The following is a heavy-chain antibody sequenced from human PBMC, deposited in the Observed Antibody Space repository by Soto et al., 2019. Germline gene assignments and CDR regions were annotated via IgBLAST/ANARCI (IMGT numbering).Heavy chain of an antibody. CDR2: TRNKASSYTT. V-gene: IGHV3-72*01. D-gene: IGHD3-22*01. CDR1: GFSFSDYY. J-gene: IGHJ4*02. CDR3: AREGSSSGPDYEY. Sequence: EVQLVESGGGLVQPGGSLRLSCAASGFSFSDYYINWVRQAPGKGLEWVGRTRNKASSYTTDYAAFVKGRFTISRADSKNLIYLQMNSLKTEDTAVYYCAREGSSSGPDYEYWGQGTLVTVSS.